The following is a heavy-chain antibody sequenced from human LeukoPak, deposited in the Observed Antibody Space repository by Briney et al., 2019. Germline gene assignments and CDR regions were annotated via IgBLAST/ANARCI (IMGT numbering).Heavy chain of an antibody. V-gene: IGHV1-2*02. CDR1: GYTFTGNY. Sequence: ASVKVSCKASGYTFTGNYMHWVRQAPGQGLEWMGWINPRTGDTHYTQKFQGRVTMTRDTPISTAYMELSRLRSDDTAVYYCAREPDWGINDACDIWGQGTMVTVSS. J-gene: IGHJ3*02. D-gene: IGHD7-27*01. CDR2: INPRTGDT. CDR3: AREPDWGINDACDI.